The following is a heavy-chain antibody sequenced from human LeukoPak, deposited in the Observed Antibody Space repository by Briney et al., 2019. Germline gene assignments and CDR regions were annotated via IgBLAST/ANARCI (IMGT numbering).Heavy chain of an antibody. Sequence: KPSETLSLTCAVSGYSISSGYYWGWIRQPPGKGLEWIGSIYHSGSTYYNPSLKSRVTISVDTSKNQSSLKLSSVTAADTAVYYCTALDFWSGYSVDYWGQGTLVTVSS. J-gene: IGHJ4*02. V-gene: IGHV4-38-2*01. D-gene: IGHD3-3*01. CDR1: GYSISSGYY. CDR2: IYHSGST. CDR3: TALDFWSGYSVDY.